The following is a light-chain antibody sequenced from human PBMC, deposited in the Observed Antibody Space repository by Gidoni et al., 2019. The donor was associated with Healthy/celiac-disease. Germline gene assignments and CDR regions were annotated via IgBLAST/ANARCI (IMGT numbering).Light chain of an antibody. Sequence: DIQMPQSPSSLSASVGDRVTITCRASQSIRSYLNWYQQKPGKAPKLLIYAASSLQSGVPSRFSGSGSGKDFTLTISSLRPEDFATYYCQQSYSTPRTFGGGTKVEIK. CDR1: QSIRSY. CDR3: QQSYSTPRT. J-gene: IGKJ4*01. V-gene: IGKV1-39*01. CDR2: AAS.